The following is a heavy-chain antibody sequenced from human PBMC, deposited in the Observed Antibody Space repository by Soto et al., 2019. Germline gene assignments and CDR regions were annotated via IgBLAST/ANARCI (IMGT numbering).Heavy chain of an antibody. CDR1: GGSFSGYY. CDR2: INPSGGT. J-gene: IGHJ4*02. V-gene: IGHV4-34*01. Sequence: QVQLQQWGAGLLKPSETLSLTCGVYGGSFSGYYWNWIRQPPGKGLEWIGEINPSGGTNYNPSLKRRVTLSSDTSKNQFSLELSSVTAADTAVYYCARVRASSGQRDLDSWGQGTLVTVSS. D-gene: IGHD6-25*01. CDR3: ARVRASSGQRDLDS.